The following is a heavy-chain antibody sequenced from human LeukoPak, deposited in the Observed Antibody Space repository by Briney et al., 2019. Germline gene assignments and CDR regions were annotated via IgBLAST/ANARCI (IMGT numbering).Heavy chain of an antibody. D-gene: IGHD2-2*01. V-gene: IGHV3-7*01. Sequence: PGGSLRLSCAASGFTFSSYWMSWVRQAPGKGLEWVANIKQDGSEKYYVDSVKGRFTISRDNAKNSLYLQMNSLRAEDTAVYYCARDVLGYCSSTSCYRQPTYNWFDPWGQGTLVTVSS. CDR2: IKQDGSEK. J-gene: IGHJ5*02. CDR1: GFTFSSYW. CDR3: ARDVLGYCSSTSCYRQPTYNWFDP.